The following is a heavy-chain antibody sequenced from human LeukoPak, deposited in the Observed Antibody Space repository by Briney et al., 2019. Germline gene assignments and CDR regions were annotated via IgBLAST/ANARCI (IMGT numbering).Heavy chain of an antibody. CDR2: ISGSGFST. CDR1: GFTFSNYA. D-gene: IGHD3-22*01. V-gene: IGHV3-23*01. J-gene: IGHJ4*02. Sequence: GGSLRLSCTASGFTFSNYARSWVRQAPGQGLEWVSSISGSGFSTYYADSVKGRFTISRDNSKNTLYLQTNSLRADDTAVYYCARGRSSGPYFFDYWGQGTLVTVSS. CDR3: ARGRSSGPYFFDY.